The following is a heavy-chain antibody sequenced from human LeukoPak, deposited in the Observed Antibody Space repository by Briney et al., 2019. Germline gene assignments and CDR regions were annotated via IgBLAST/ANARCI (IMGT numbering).Heavy chain of an antibody. Sequence: TASETLSLACTVSGGSISSGGYYWSWIRQHPGKGLEWIGYIYHSGSTYYNPSLKSRVTISVDRSKNQFSLKLSSVTAVDTAVYYCAGGWGNFDYWGQGTLVTVSS. V-gene: IGHV4-30-2*02. J-gene: IGHJ4*02. CDR2: IYHSGST. CDR3: AGGWGNFDY. D-gene: IGHD3-16*01. CDR1: GGSISSGGYY.